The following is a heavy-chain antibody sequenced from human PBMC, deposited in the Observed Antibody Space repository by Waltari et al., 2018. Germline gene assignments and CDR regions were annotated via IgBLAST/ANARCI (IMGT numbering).Heavy chain of an antibody. CDR2: ISWNSGSI. J-gene: IGHJ4*02. V-gene: IGHV3-9*01. CDR1: GFTFDKYA. Sequence: EVQLVESGGGLVQPGRSLRLSCAASGFTFDKYAMHWVRQAPGKGLEWVSGISWNSGSIGYADSVKGRFTISRDNAKNSLNLQMNSLRAEDTAFYYCAKDMGIVATMVDSWGQGTLVTVSS. D-gene: IGHD5-12*01. CDR3: AKDMGIVATMVDS.